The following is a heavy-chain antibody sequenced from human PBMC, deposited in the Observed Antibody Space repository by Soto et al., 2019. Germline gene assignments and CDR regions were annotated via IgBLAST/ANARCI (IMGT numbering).Heavy chain of an antibody. V-gene: IGHV5-51*01. D-gene: IGHD6-13*01. CDR3: ARTSAAGKYYYGMDV. CDR1: GYSFTTYG. J-gene: IGHJ6*01. CDR2: IYPGDSDT. Sequence: PGESLKISCKGSGYSFTTYGIGLVRQMLWKGLEWMGIIYPGDSDTRYSPSFQGQVTISADKSISTAYLQWSSLKASDTAMYYCARTSAAGKYYYGMDVGGQGTMVNDSS.